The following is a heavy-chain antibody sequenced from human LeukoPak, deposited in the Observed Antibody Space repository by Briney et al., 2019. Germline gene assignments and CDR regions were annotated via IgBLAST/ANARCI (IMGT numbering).Heavy chain of an antibody. CDR1: GFSFGNYA. Sequence: GGSLRLSCVASGFSFGNYAMSWVRQSPGKGLQWVSQISGTGGATWYAGFARDRFTISRDNSKKTLYLQMSGLRVEDTAMYYCVKDPRDTYGTNWFVSWGQGTLLIVSS. CDR3: VKDPRDTYGTNWFVS. V-gene: IGHV3-23*01. CDR2: ISGTGGAT. J-gene: IGHJ5*01. D-gene: IGHD2-21*01.